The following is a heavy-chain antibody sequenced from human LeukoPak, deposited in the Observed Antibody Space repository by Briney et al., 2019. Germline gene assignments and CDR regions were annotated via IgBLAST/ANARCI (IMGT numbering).Heavy chain of an antibody. J-gene: IGHJ4*02. D-gene: IGHD1-26*01. Sequence: GGSLRLSCAASGCTFTGSSMHWVRQPSGKGLEWVGRIRTKPNSYATTYAAAVQGRFSISRDDSKNTAYLQMNRLKTDDTAVYYCTRHVVGSTSEDYWGQGTLVTVST. CDR3: TRHVVGSTSEDY. CDR2: IRTKPNSYAT. V-gene: IGHV3-73*01. CDR1: GCTFTGSS.